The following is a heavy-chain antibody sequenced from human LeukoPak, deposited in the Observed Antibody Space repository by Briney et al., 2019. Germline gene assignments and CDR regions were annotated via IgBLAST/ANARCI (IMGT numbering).Heavy chain of an antibody. V-gene: IGHV3-30*03. CDR2: ISYDGSQK. D-gene: IGHD2/OR15-2a*01. J-gene: IGHJ6*02. CDR1: GFDFSAFG. CDR3: ARASEYWDV. Sequence: PGRSLRLSCAASGFDFSAFGMNWVRQAPGKGLEWVAVISYDGSQKYYADSVKGRFTISRDNIKNPLYLLMNSLRPEDTAVYYCARASEYWDVWGQGTTVTVSS.